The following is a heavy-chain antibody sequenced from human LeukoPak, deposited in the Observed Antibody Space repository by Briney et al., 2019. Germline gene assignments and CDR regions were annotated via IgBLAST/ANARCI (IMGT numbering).Heavy chain of an antibody. CDR2: IKQDGSQK. CDR1: GFSFSSSA. Sequence: PGGSLRLSCGASGFSFSSSAMSWVGQAPGNVLESVANIKQDGSQKYHVDSLKDRFTISRDNAKNSLYLQMNSLRAEDTAVYYCARSPVRHYETDCWGQGTLVTVSS. J-gene: IGHJ4*02. CDR3: ARSPVRHYETDC. V-gene: IGHV3-7*03. D-gene: IGHD3-22*01.